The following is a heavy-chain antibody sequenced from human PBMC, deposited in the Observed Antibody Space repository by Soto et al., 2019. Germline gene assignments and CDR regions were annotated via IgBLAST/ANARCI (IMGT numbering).Heavy chain of an antibody. D-gene: IGHD6-13*01. V-gene: IGHV1-18*01. CDR2: ISAYNGNT. CDR3: SRDWAAAGRFDY. CDR1: GYTFTSYG. Sequence: QVQLLQSGAEVKKPGASVKVSCKASGYTFTSYGISWVRQAPGQGLEWMGWISAYNGNTNYAQKLQGRVTMTTDTSTSTAYMELRSLISDDTAVYCCSRDWAAAGRFDYWGQGTLVTVSS. J-gene: IGHJ4*02.